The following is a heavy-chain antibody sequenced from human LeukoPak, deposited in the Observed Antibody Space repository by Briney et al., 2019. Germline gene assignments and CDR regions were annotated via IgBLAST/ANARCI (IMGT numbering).Heavy chain of an antibody. D-gene: IGHD1-26*01. Sequence: GWSLRLSCAASGFTFSSYAMHWVRQAPGKGLEWVAVISYDGSNKYYADSVKGRFTISRDNSKNTLYLQMNSLRAEDTAVYYCAKDILSGSYPFDYWGQGTLVTVSS. J-gene: IGHJ4*02. CDR3: AKDILSGSYPFDY. V-gene: IGHV3-30*04. CDR2: ISYDGSNK. CDR1: GFTFSSYA.